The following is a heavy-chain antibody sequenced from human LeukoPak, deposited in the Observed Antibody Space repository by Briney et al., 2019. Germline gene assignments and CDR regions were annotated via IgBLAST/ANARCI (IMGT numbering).Heavy chain of an antibody. CDR2: ISGDGGST. D-gene: IGHD2-2*01. CDR3: ARGGITSSTQFDY. CDR1: GFTFDDYA. Sequence: GGSLRLSCAASGFTFDDYAMHWVRQAPGKGLEWVSLISGDGGSTYYVDSVKGRFTISRDNSKNSLYLQMNSLRTEDTALYYCARGGITSSTQFDYWGQGTLVTVSS. V-gene: IGHV3-43*02. J-gene: IGHJ4*02.